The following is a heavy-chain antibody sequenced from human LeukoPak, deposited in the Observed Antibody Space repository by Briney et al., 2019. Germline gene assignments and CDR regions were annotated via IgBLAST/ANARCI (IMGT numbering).Heavy chain of an antibody. CDR2: INHSGST. V-gene: IGHV4-34*01. J-gene: IGHJ4*02. CDR3: AREGFWSGYSRYFDY. CDR1: GGSFSGYY. Sequence: PSETLSLTCAVYGGSFSGYYWSWIRQPPGKGLEWIGEINHSGSTNYNPSLKSRVTISVDTSKNQFSLKLSSVTAADTAVYYCAREGFWSGYSRYFDYWGQGTLVTVSS. D-gene: IGHD3-3*01.